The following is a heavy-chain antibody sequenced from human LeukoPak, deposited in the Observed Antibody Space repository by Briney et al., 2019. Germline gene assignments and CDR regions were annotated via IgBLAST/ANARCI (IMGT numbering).Heavy chain of an antibody. Sequence: ASVTVSCKASGYTLNELSIHWVRQAPGKGLEWMGGFDPEDGETIYAQKFRGRLTMTEDTSTDTAYMELSSPRSDDTAVYYCTTDLDYWGQGSLVTVSS. V-gene: IGHV1-24*01. CDR3: TTDLDY. J-gene: IGHJ4*02. CDR2: FDPEDGET. CDR1: GYTLNELS.